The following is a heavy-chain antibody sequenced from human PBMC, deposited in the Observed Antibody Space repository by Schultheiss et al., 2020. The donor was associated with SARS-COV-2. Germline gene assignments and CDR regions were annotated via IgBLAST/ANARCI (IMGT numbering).Heavy chain of an antibody. Sequence: SETLSLTCTVSGGSVSSGGYSWSWIRQPPGKGLEWIGYIYHSGSTYYNPSLKSRVTISVDRSKNQFSLKLSSVTAADTAVYYCARGVAAAGISWLDKPGKYYYYYMDVWGKGTTVTVSS. CDR3: ARGVAAAGISWLDKPGKYYYYYMDV. D-gene: IGHD6-13*01. CDR1: GGSVSSGGYS. V-gene: IGHV4-30-2*01. CDR2: IYHSGST. J-gene: IGHJ6*03.